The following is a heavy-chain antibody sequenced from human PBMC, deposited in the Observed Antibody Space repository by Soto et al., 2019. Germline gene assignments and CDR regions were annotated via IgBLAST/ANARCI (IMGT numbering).Heavy chain of an antibody. CDR1: GFTFSSYW. J-gene: IGHJ3*02. Sequence: GGSLRLSCAASGFTFSSYWMHWVRQAPGKGLVWVSRINSDGSSTKYADSVKGRFTISRDKAKNTLYLQMNSLRAEDTAVYYCARLLYCSGGSCYVLAYDIWGQGTMVPVSS. D-gene: IGHD2-15*01. CDR2: INSDGSST. CDR3: ARLLYCSGGSCYVLAYDI. V-gene: IGHV3-74*03.